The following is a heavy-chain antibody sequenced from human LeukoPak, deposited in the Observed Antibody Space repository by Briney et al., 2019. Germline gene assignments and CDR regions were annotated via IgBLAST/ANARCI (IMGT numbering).Heavy chain of an antibody. CDR3: AKGEGSDGYILIFDY. J-gene: IGHJ4*02. V-gene: IGHV3-30*04. Sequence: PGGSLRLSCAASGFTFSSYAMHWVRQAPGKGLEWVAVISYDGSNKYYADSVKGRFTISRDNSKNTLYLQMNSLRAEDTAVYYCAKGEGSDGYILIFDYWGQGTLVTVSS. CDR1: GFTFSSYA. D-gene: IGHD5-24*01. CDR2: ISYDGSNK.